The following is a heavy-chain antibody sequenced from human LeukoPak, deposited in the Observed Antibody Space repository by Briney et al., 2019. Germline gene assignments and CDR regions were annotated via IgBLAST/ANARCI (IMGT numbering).Heavy chain of an antibody. D-gene: IGHD3-9*01. CDR1: GGSISSYY. CDR2: IYYSGST. V-gene: IGHV4-59*12. CDR3: AREVLRYFDWFRKSHFDY. Sequence: SETLSLTCTVSGGSISSYYWSWIRQPPGKGLEWIGYIYYSGSTNYNPSLKSRVTISVDTSKNQFSLKLSSVTAADTAVYYCAREVLRYFDWFRKSHFDYWGQGTLVTVSS. J-gene: IGHJ4*02.